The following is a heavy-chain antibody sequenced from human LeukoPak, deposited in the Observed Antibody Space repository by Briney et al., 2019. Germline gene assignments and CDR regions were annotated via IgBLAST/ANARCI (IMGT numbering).Heavy chain of an antibody. J-gene: IGHJ5*02. V-gene: IGHV3-30*02. CDR1: GFTLSNYG. CDR2: IRYDGTNK. Sequence: PGGSLRLSCAASGFTLSNYGMHWVRQAPGKGLEWVAFIRYDGTNKDYADSVKGRFTISRDISKNTLYLQMNSLRTEDTAIYYCAKDYHYNSGSPGWFDPWGQGTLVTVSS. D-gene: IGHD3-10*01. CDR3: AKDYHYNSGSPGWFDP.